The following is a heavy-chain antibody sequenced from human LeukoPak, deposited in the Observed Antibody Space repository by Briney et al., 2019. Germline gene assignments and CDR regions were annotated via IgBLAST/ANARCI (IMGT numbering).Heavy chain of an antibody. CDR1: GYTFTSYG. D-gene: IGHD4-17*01. CDR2: ISAYNGNT. V-gene: IGHV1-18*01. J-gene: IGHJ5*02. Sequence: ASVKVSCKASGYTFTSYGISWVRQAPGQGLEWMGWISAYNGNTNYAQKLQGRVTMTTDTSTSTAYMELRSLRSDDTAVYYCARHEGLTVTTTYNWFDPWGQGTLVTVSS. CDR3: ARHEGLTVTTTYNWFDP.